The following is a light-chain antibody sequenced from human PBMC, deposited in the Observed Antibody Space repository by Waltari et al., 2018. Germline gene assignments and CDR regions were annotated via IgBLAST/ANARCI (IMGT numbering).Light chain of an antibody. V-gene: IGLV3-19*01. J-gene: IGLJ2*01. CDR3: AIWYSGTVV. CDR1: DVRSHY. Sequence: SSDLTQGPAVSVALGQTVRITCQGNDVRSHYASWYQQRPGQAPILVMFDRGKRPSGISDRFSGSISGDTAYLTITGVRAEDEADYYCAIWYSGTVVFGGGTKLTVL. CDR2: DRG.